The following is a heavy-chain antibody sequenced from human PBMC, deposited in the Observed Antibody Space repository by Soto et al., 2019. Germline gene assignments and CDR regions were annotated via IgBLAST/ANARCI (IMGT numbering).Heavy chain of an antibody. Sequence: GESLKISCKGSGYSFTTYWIAWVRQMPGKGLEWMGIIYPGDFDTRYSPSFQGQVTISVDKSISTAYLQWSSLKASDTAIYYCARMVYVGWFDPWGQGTLVTVSS. J-gene: IGHJ5*02. CDR1: GYSFTTYW. CDR2: IYPGDFDT. CDR3: ARMVYVGWFDP. V-gene: IGHV5-51*01. D-gene: IGHD2-8*01.